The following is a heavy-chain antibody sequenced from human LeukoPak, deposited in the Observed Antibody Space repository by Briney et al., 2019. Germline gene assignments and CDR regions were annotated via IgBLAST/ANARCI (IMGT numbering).Heavy chain of an antibody. CDR1: GFTFSSYA. CDR3: ASHEGNYDAFDI. Sequence: PGGSLRLSCAASGFTFSSYAMHWVRQAPGKGLEWLADIPYDGSNKDYAESVKGRFTISRDNSKNTLYLQMNSLRTADTALYYCASHEGNYDAFDIWGQGAMVTVSS. V-gene: IGHV3-30-3*01. J-gene: IGHJ3*02. D-gene: IGHD4-11*01. CDR2: IPYDGSNK.